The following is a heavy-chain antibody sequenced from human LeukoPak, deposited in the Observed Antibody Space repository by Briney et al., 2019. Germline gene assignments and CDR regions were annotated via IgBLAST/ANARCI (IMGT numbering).Heavy chain of an antibody. D-gene: IGHD5-12*01. Sequence: GASVKFFCRASGYTFTTHYKHSGIRAPRQKREGMVWMNPNSGNTGYAQKFQGRVTMTRNTSISTAYMELSSLRSEDTAVYYCARWGGYDFDYYYGMDVWGQGTTVTVSS. J-gene: IGHJ6*02. CDR2: MNPNSGNT. V-gene: IGHV1-8*02. CDR1: GYTFTTHY. CDR3: ARWGGYDFDYYYGMDV.